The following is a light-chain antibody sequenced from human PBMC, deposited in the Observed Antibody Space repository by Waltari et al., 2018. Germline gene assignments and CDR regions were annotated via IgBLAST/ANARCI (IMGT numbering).Light chain of an antibody. V-gene: IGKV3-20*01. CDR3: QQYGTSPYT. J-gene: IGKJ2*01. CDR1: QSLGRSD. CDR2: DAS. Sequence: EIVLTHSPGTLSLSPGERATLSCRASQSLGRSDLAWYQQKPGQAPRLLIYDASSRATGIPDRFSGSGSGADFTLTISSLEPADFAVYYCQQYGTSPYTCGQGTKLETK.